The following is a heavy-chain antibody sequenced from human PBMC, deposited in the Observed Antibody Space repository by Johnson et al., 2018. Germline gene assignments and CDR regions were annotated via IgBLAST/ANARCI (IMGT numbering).Heavy chain of an antibody. Sequence: QVQLVESGGGVVQXGRSLRIXCAASGFTFHDSAMHWVRQAPGKGLEWVAVISDDGSNKYDADSVKARFTISRDNSKNIVFLQMNSLRPDDTAVYYYARDGCSGGTCYFKNYMDVWGKGTTVTVSS. D-gene: IGHD2-15*01. CDR3: ARDGCSGGTCYFKNYMDV. CDR2: ISDDGSNK. J-gene: IGHJ6*03. CDR1: GFTFHDSA. V-gene: IGHV3-30*03.